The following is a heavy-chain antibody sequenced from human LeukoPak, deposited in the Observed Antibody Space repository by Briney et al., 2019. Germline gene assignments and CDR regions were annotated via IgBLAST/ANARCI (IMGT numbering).Heavy chain of an antibody. Sequence: GSLRLSCAASGFSFTTYWMSWVRQAPGKGLEWVANINRDGNEKFYVDSVRGRFTISRDNAKNSLYLQMNSLRVEDTAVYYCARNLFWRFDTWGQGVLVTVSS. V-gene: IGHV3-7*01. J-gene: IGHJ5*02. CDR1: GFSFTTYW. CDR3: ARNLFWRFDT. CDR2: INRDGNEK. D-gene: IGHD3-9*01.